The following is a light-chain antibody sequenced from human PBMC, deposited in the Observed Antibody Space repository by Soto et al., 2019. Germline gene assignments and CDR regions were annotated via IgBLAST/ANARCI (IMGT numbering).Light chain of an antibody. V-gene: IGKV3-20*01. CDR2: GAS. Sequence: EIVLTQSPGTLSLSPGERATLSCRASQSVSSTYLAWYQQKPGQAPRLLIYGASNRATGIPDRFSGSGSGTDFTLTISRLEPDDFATYYCQQYNSYSPTFGQGTKVEIK. CDR3: QQYNSYSPT. CDR1: QSVSSTY. J-gene: IGKJ1*01.